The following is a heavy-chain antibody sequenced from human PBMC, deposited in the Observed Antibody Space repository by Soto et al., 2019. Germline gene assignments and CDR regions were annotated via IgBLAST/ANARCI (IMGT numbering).Heavy chain of an antibody. CDR2: ISSSSSYI. V-gene: IGHV3-21*01. Sequence: PGGSLRLSCAASGFTFSSYSMNWVRQAPGKGLEWVSSISSSSSYIYYADSVKGRFTISRDNAKNSLYLQMNSLRAEDTAVYYCARVNTMIVVVRHPFDPWGQGTLVTVSS. D-gene: IGHD3-22*01. CDR1: GFTFSSYS. CDR3: ARVNTMIVVVRHPFDP. J-gene: IGHJ5*02.